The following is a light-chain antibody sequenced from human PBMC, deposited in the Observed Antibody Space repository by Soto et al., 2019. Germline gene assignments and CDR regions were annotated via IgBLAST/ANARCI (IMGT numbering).Light chain of an antibody. J-gene: IGKJ2*01. V-gene: IGKV3-15*01. Sequence: EIVMTQSPATLSLSPGERATLSCRASQSVSSNFAWYQQKPGQAPSLLIYGASTRATGIPARFSGSGSGTEVTLPISSLQSEDFAVYYCQQYNSWPPLYTFGQGTKLEIK. CDR2: GAS. CDR3: QQYNSWPPLYT. CDR1: QSVSSN.